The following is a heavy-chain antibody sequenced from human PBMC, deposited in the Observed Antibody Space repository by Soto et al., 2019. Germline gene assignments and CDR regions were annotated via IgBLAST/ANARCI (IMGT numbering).Heavy chain of an antibody. V-gene: IGHV3-23*01. CDR3: AKGPLGAGFF. Sequence: GGSLRLSCAASGFTCSSYAMSWVRQAPGKGLEWVSAISGGGGSTYYADSVKGRFTISRDNSKNTLYLQMNSLRAEDTAVYYCAKGPLGAGFFWGQGTLVTVSS. CDR2: ISGGGGST. J-gene: IGHJ4*02. D-gene: IGHD6-13*01. CDR1: GFTCSSYA.